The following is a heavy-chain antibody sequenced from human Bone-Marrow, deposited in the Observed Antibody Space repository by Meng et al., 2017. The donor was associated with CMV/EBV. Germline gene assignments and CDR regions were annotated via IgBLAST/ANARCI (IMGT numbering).Heavy chain of an antibody. V-gene: IGHV3-11*01. Sequence: GGSLRLSCAASGFSFSDYYMSWIRQAPGKGLEWVSDISNRGSSIYYADSVKGRFTISRDNAKDSLYLQMNSLRAEDTAVYYCARARTLRSLESLLCHFDSWGQGTLVTVSS. CDR3: ARARTLRSLESLLCHFDS. J-gene: IGHJ4*02. CDR2: ISNRGSSI. D-gene: IGHD3-3*01. CDR1: GFSFSDYY.